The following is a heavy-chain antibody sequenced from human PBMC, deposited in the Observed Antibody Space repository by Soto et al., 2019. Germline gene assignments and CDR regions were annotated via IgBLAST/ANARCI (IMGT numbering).Heavy chain of an antibody. Sequence: GGALSPSCAASGFTFSSYAMSWVRQAPGKGLEWVSAISGSGGSTYYADSVKGRFTISRDNSKNTLYLQMNSLRAEDTAVYYCEKDIISGYSGYDPLFDYWGQRTLVTVS. J-gene: IGHJ4*02. CDR2: ISGSGGST. V-gene: IGHV3-23*01. CDR3: EKDIISGYSGYDPLFDY. CDR1: GFTFSSYA. D-gene: IGHD5-12*01.